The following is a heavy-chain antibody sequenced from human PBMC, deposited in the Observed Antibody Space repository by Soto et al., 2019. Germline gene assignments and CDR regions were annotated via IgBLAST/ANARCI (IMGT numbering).Heavy chain of an antibody. Sequence: ESLRVSCQGAGCTFTSYWIGWVRQMRGKGLEWMGVIHSGDSDTRYSPSFQGQVTISADKSITTAYLQWSSLKASYTAIYYCARIHFGAFDIWGQGTMVTVSS. J-gene: IGHJ3*02. V-gene: IGHV5-51*01. CDR2: IHSGDSDT. D-gene: IGHD3-16*01. CDR1: GCTFTSYW. CDR3: ARIHFGAFDI.